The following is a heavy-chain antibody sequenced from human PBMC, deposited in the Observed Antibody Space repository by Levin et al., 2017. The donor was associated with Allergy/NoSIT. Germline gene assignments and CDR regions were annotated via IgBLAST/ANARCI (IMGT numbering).Heavy chain of an antibody. CDR2: ISSSSSYI. J-gene: IGHJ6*02. CDR3: ARDTRQYGSGSYYSPWIYYYYYGMDV. D-gene: IGHD3-10*01. Sequence: GESLKISCAASGFTFSSYSMNWVRQAPGKGLEWVSSISSSSSYIYYADSVKGRFTISRDNAKNSLYLQMNSLRAEDTAVYYCARDTRQYGSGSYYSPWIYYYYYGMDVWGQGTTVTVSS. CDR1: GFTFSSYS. V-gene: IGHV3-21*01.